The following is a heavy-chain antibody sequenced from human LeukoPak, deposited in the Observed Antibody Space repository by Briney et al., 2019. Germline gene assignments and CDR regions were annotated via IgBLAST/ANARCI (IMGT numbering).Heavy chain of an antibody. V-gene: IGHV3-9*03. CDR2: ISWNSGSI. D-gene: IGHD2-2*02. CDR3: ARVVPAAIQDYYFDY. Sequence: PGGSLRLSCAASGFTFGDYAMHWVRQAPGKGLEWVSGISWNSGSIGYADSVKGRFTISRDNAKNSLYLQMNSLRAEDMALYYCARVVPAAIQDYYFDYWGQGTLVTVSS. J-gene: IGHJ4*02. CDR1: GFTFGDYA.